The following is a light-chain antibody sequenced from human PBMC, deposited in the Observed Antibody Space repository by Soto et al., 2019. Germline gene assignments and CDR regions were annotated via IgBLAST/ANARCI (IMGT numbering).Light chain of an antibody. J-gene: IGLJ1*01. CDR3: RSYAPPTTYV. CDR1: SSNFGNYNL. CDR2: EVT. V-gene: IGLV2-23*02. Sequence: QSVLTQPASVSGSPGQSITISCTGTSSNFGNYNLVSWYQQHPGKAPKLMIYEVTKRPSGVSSRFSGSKSGNVASLTISGLQAEDEADYYCRSYAPPTTYVFGTGTKVTVL.